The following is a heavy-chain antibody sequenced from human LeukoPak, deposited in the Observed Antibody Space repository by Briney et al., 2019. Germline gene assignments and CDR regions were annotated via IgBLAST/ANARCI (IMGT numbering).Heavy chain of an antibody. CDR1: GYTFTAYY. D-gene: IGHD2-2*01. V-gene: IGHV1-2*04. CDR2: INPNSGGT. Sequence: GSVKVSSKASGYTFTAYYMNWGRQAPGEKREWRGGINPNSGGTKYAQKFEGSVTMTRETSISTTYLEPTRMRSDDTGGYYCARGILPAAMRGVGDAFDIWGQGTMVTVSS. CDR3: ARGILPAAMRGVGDAFDI. J-gene: IGHJ3*02.